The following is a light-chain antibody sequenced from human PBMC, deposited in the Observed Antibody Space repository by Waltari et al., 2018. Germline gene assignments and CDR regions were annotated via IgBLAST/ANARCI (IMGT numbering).Light chain of an antibody. Sequence: QSALTQPASVFGSPGQSITIPGTGTSRDVGAYNHVSWYQQPPGKAPKLIIFDVSIRPSGFSNRFSGSKSGNTASLTISGLQAEDEADYYCSSYISSSTLELFGGGTSLTVL. CDR1: SRDVGAYNH. CDR3: SSYISSSTLEL. V-gene: IGLV2-14*03. J-gene: IGLJ2*01. CDR2: DVS.